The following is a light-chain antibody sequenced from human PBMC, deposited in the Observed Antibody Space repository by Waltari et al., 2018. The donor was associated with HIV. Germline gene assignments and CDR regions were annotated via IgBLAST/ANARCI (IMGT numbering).Light chain of an antibody. CDR3: ATWDDTLQGRV. Sequence: QSVLTQSPSASGTPGQRVTISCSGSGFNLGSKAVNWYQQLPGTAPKLLIYSHNQRPSGVPDRFSGSKSCTSASLAISGLQSEDEATYYCATWDDTLQGRVFGGGTKLTVL. J-gene: IGLJ2*01. V-gene: IGLV1-44*01. CDR2: SHN. CDR1: GFNLGSKA.